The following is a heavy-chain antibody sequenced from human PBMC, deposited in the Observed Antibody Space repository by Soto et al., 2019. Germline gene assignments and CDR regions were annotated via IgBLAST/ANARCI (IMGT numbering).Heavy chain of an antibody. CDR1: GDSVSSNSAA. Sequence: PAQTLSLTCAISGDSVSSNSAAWNWIRRSPSRGLEWLGRTYYRSKWYNDYAVSVKSRITINPDTSKNQFSLQLNSVTPEDTAVYYCARDRSPYNWNYYYVMDVWGQRTTVTVSS. V-gene: IGHV6-1*01. J-gene: IGHJ6*02. CDR2: TYYRSKWYN. CDR3: ARDRSPYNWNYYYVMDV. D-gene: IGHD1-1*01.